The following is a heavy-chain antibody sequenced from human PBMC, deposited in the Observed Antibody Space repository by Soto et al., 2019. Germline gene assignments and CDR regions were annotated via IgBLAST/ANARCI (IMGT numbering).Heavy chain of an antibody. Sequence: EVQLVQSGAEVKKPGESLKISCKGYGYSFTSYWIGWLRQMPGNGLEWMGIIYPGDSDTRYSPSFQGQVTISADKSISTAYRQWSSLKAADTAMYYCARRVGESTAMVTGEFDYGGEGTLVTVSS. CDR3: ARRVGESTAMVTGEFDY. CDR2: IYPGDSDT. CDR1: GYSFTSYW. J-gene: IGHJ4*02. V-gene: IGHV5-51*01. D-gene: IGHD5-18*01.